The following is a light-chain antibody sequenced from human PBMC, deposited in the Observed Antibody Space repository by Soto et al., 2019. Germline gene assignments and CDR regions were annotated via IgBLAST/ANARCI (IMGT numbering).Light chain of an antibody. CDR2: GAS. V-gene: IGKV3-20*01. CDR3: QKYDTAPYT. Sequence: ESVLTQSPGTLSLSPGERATLSCRTSQSVIRNYLAWYQQTPGRSPRLLVYGASNRATGIPDRFSGSGSGTEFNLTISGLEAEDFAVYYCQKYDTAPYTFGQGTRLEI. CDR1: QSVIRNY. J-gene: IGKJ2*01.